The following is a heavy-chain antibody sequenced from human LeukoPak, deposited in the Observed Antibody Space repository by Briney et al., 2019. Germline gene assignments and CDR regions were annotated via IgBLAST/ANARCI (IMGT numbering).Heavy chain of an antibody. Sequence: SETLSLTCAAYGGSFSGYYLSWIRQPPGKGLEWIGEINHSGRTNYNPSLKSRVTISVDTSKNQFSLKLSSVTAADTAVYYCARRPLGGNTPHDYWGQGTLVTVSS. V-gene: IGHV4-34*01. J-gene: IGHJ4*02. CDR1: GGSFSGYY. CDR2: INHSGRT. CDR3: ARRPLGGNTPHDY. D-gene: IGHD1/OR15-1a*01.